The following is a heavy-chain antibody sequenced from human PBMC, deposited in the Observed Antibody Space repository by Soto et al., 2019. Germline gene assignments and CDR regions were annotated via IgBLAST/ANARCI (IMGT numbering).Heavy chain of an antibody. CDR3: VRVRCPWYSYGVTDY. J-gene: IGHJ4*02. D-gene: IGHD1-26*01. CDR1: GFSLNDTRMG. V-gene: IGHV2-26*01. Sequence: QVTLKESGPVLVKPTETLTLTCTVSGFSLNDTRMGVSWIRQPPGKALEWLAHIFSNDQRDYSTSLRRRLTISQGTSKTQVVLKMTNMDPVDTGTYYCVRVRCPWYSYGVTDYWGRGTLVTVSS. CDR2: IFSNDQR.